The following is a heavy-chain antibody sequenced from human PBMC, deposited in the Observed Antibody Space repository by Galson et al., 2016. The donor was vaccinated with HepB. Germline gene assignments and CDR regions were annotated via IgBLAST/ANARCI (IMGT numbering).Heavy chain of an antibody. J-gene: IGHJ4*02. V-gene: IGHV5-51*01. CDR1: GYSFTSYW. D-gene: IGHD3-3*01. CDR3: ARQNDFWSGPVDY. CDR2: IYPGDSGT. Sequence: QSGAEVKKPGESLKISCKGSGYSFTSYWIAWVRQMPGKGLEWMGIIYPGDSGTRYNPSFQGQVTISADESISTAYLQWSSLKASDTGIYWCARQNDFWSGPVDYWGQGALVTVSS.